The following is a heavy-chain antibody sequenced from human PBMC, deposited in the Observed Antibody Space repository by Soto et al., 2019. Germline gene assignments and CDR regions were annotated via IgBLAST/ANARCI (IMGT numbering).Heavy chain of an antibody. J-gene: IGHJ4*02. CDR3: ATEVVHGATSPRVGY. D-gene: IGHD5-12*01. CDR1: GYTFTSYD. Sequence: ASVQVSCKASGYTFTSYDINWVRQATGQGLEWMGWMNPNSGNTGYAQKFQGRVTMTRNTSISTAYMELSSLRSEDTALYYCATEVVHGATSPRVGYWGQGTLVTVSS. V-gene: IGHV1-8*01. CDR2: MNPNSGNT.